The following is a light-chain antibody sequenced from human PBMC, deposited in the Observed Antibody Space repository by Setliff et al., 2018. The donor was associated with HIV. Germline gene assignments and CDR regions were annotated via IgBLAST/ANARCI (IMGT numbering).Light chain of an antibody. J-gene: IGLJ1*01. CDR3: SSYAISNTLP. CDR1: SGDVGGYNY. Sequence: QSALAQPASVSGSPGQSITISCTGTSGDVGGYNYVSWYQHHPGKAPKLIIYEVRNRPSGVSHRFSGSKSGNTASLTISGLQAEDEADYYCSSYAISNTLPFGTGTKVTVL. CDR2: EVR. V-gene: IGLV2-14*01.